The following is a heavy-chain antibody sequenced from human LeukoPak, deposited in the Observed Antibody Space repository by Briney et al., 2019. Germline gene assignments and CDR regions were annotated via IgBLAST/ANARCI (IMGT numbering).Heavy chain of an antibody. CDR3: ARERFDSMQRVYYYMDV. CDR2: IYYSGST. CDR1: GGSISSGGYY. J-gene: IGHJ6*03. D-gene: IGHD3-22*01. V-gene: IGHV4-31*03. Sequence: SETLSLTCTVSGGSISSGGYYWRWIRQHPGKGLEWIGYIYYSGSTYYNPSLKSRVTISVDTSKNQFSLKLSSVTAADTAVYYCARERFDSMQRVYYYMDVWGKGTTVTVSS.